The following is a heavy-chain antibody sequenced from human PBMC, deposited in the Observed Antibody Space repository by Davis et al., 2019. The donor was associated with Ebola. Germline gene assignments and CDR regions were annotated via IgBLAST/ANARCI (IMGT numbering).Heavy chain of an antibody. CDR3: ARVLSCSSTSCFYYYYYGMDV. V-gene: IGHV3-11*04. CDR1: GFTVSSNY. J-gene: IGHJ6*02. Sequence: PGGSLRLSCAASGFTVSSNYMSWVRQAPGKGLEWVSYISSSGSTIYYADSVKGRFTISRDNAKNSLYLQMNSLRAEDTAVYYCARVLSCSSTSCFYYYYYGMDVWGQGTTVTVSS. CDR2: ISSSGSTI. D-gene: IGHD2-2*01.